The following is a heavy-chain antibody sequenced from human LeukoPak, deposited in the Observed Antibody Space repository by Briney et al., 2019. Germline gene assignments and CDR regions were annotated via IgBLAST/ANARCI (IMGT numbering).Heavy chain of an antibody. CDR1: GYSFTSYW. Sequence: PGESLKISCKGSGYSFTSYWIGWVRQMPGKGLEWMGIIYPGDSDTRYSPSFQGQVTISADKSISTAYLQWSSLKASDTAMYYCARQPPYGENGGLNWFDPWGQGTLVTVSS. CDR2: IYPGDSDT. J-gene: IGHJ5*02. D-gene: IGHD4-17*01. V-gene: IGHV5-51*01. CDR3: ARQPPYGENGGLNWFDP.